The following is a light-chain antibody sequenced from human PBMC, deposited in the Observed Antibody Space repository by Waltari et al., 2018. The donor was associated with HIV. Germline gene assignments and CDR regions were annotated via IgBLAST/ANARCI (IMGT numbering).Light chain of an antibody. Sequence: QSALTQPASVSGSPGQSITIPCTGTNSDVGGYNYVSWYQQHPGKAPKLMIYDVSKRPSGVSNRFSGSKSGNTASLTISGLQAEDEADYYCSSYAGSSSWVFGGGTKLTVL. CDR2: DVS. CDR3: SSYAGSSSWV. J-gene: IGLJ3*02. CDR1: NSDVGGYNY. V-gene: IGLV2-23*02.